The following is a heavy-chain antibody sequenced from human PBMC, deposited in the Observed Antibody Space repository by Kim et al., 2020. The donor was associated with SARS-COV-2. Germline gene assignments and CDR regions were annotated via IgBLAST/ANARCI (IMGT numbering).Heavy chain of an antibody. D-gene: IGHD2-2*01. CDR2: INPNFGST. J-gene: IGHJ4*02. Sequence: ASVKVSCKASGYTFTSYRMHWVRQAPGQGLEWMGIINPNFGSTSYAQKFQGRVTLTRDTSTSTVYMGLSSLRSEDTAFYYCARDHGSYAVDYWGQGTLVTVSP. V-gene: IGHV1-46*01. CDR3: ARDHGSYAVDY. CDR1: GYTFTSYR.